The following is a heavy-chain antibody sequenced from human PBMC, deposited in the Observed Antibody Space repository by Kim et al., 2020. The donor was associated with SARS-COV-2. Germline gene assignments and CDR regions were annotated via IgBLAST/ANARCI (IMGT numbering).Heavy chain of an antibody. D-gene: IGHD3-10*01. Sequence: SETLSLTCTVSGGSISSGGYYWSWIRQHPGKGLEWIGYIYYSGSTYYNPSLKSRVTISVDTSKNQFSLKLSSVTAADTGVYYCASFMVRGLVGGGMDVWGQRATVTVSS. CDR1: GGSISSGGYY. V-gene: IGHV4-31*03. J-gene: IGHJ6*02. CDR2: IYYSGST. CDR3: ASFMVRGLVGGGMDV.